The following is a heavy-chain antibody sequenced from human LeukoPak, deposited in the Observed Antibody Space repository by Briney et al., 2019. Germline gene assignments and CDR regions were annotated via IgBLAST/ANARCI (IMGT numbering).Heavy chain of an antibody. J-gene: IGHJ3*02. D-gene: IGHD6-19*01. CDR3: ARFDGSGWYDALDI. CDR2: ISSNGGST. V-gene: IGHV3-64*01. Sequence: GGSLRLSCAASGFTFSSYAMHWVRQAPGKGLEYVSAISSNGGSTYYANSVKGRFTISRDNSKNTLYLQMGSLRAEDMAVYYCARFDGSGWYDALDIWGQGTMVTVSS. CDR1: GFTFSSYA.